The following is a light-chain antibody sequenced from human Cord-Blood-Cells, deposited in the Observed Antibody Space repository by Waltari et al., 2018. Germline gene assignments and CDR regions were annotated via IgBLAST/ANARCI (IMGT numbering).Light chain of an antibody. V-gene: IGLV2-23*01. CDR1: SSDVGSYNL. CDR2: EGS. Sequence: QSALTQPASVSASPGQSITISCTGTSSDVGSYNLVSWYQQHPGKAPKPMIYEGSKRPSGVSNRFSGSKSGNTASLTISGLQAEDEADYYCCSYAGSSTWVFGGGTKLTVL. CDR3: CSYAGSSTWV. J-gene: IGLJ3*02.